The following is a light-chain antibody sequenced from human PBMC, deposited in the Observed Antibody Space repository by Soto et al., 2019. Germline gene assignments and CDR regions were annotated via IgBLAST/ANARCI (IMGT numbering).Light chain of an antibody. Sequence: QSALTQPASVSGSPGQSITISCTGTTSDVGGYNYVSWYQQHPGKVPKLLIHEVSNRPSGFSNRFSGSKSGNTASLTISGLQAEDEADYYCLSKTSSISYVFGTGTKLTVL. V-gene: IGLV2-14*01. CDR2: EVS. J-gene: IGLJ1*01. CDR3: LSKTSSISYV. CDR1: TSDVGGYNY.